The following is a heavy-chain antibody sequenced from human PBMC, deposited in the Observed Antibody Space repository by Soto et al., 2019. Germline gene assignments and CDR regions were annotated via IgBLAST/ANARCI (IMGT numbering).Heavy chain of an antibody. CDR2: INHSGST. V-gene: IGHV4-34*01. CDR3: AREGYDILTGYYRGFDY. Sequence: SETLSLTCAVYGGSFSGYYWSWIRQPPGKGLEWIGEINHSGSTNYNPSLKSRVTISVDTSKNQFSLKLSSVTAADTAVYYCAREGYDILTGYYRGFDYWGQGTLVTVSS. D-gene: IGHD3-9*01. CDR1: GGSFSGYY. J-gene: IGHJ4*02.